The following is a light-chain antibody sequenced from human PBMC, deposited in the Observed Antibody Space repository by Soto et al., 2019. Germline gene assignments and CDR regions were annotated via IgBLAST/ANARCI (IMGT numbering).Light chain of an antibody. CDR3: LQDYNYPLT. CDR1: QSVSSN. Sequence: MTQSPATLSVSPGERATLSCRASQSVSSNLAWYQQKPGKAPKLLIYAASSLQSGVPSRFSGSGSGTDFTLTISSLQPEDFATYYCLQDYNYPLTFGGGTKVEIK. V-gene: IGKV1-6*01. CDR2: AAS. J-gene: IGKJ4*01.